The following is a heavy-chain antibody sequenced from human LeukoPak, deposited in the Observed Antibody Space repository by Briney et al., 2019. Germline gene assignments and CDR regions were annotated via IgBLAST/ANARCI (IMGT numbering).Heavy chain of an antibody. V-gene: IGHV2-5*01. CDR2: LSWNDDK. CDR3: AHSMPYYDFGSGPARWGY. J-gene: IGHJ4*02. Sequence: EPGPTLVKPTQTLTPTFTFTGFSLSTSEVGVGWIRQPPGKALEPLATLSWNDDKRYSTSLKSRLTITKDTSENQVVLTMTNMDPVDTATYYCAHSMPYYDFGSGPARWGYWGQGTLVTVSS. CDR1: GFSLSTSEVG. D-gene: IGHD3-3*01.